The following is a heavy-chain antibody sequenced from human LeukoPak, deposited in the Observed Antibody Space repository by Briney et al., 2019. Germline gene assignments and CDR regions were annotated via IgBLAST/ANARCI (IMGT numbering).Heavy chain of an antibody. CDR3: AGERGEEYSSGWYKRNYFDN. D-gene: IGHD6-19*01. Sequence: SETLSLTCTVSGGSISSYYWSWIRQPPGKGLEWIGYIYYSGNTYYNPSLKSRVTISVDTSKNQFSLKLSSVTAADTAVYYCAGERGEEYSSGWYKRNYFDNWGQGIRVTVSS. CDR2: IYYSGNT. CDR1: GGSISSYY. V-gene: IGHV4-59*06. J-gene: IGHJ4*02.